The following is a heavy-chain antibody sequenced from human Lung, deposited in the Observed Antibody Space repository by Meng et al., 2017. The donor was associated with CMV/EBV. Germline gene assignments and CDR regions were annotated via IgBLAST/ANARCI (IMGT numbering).Heavy chain of an antibody. D-gene: IGHD3-3*01. CDR1: NFITYE. CDR2: MNPSSGNA. Sequence: NFITYESRWGRQAPGQGLEWMGWMNPSSGNAGYAQKFQGRVSIARDTSISTFYMELSSLRSEDTAVYYCARGKRDFWSGFIPDWFDPWGQGTLVTVSS. CDR3: ARGKRDFWSGFIPDWFDP. J-gene: IGHJ5*02. V-gene: IGHV1-8*02.